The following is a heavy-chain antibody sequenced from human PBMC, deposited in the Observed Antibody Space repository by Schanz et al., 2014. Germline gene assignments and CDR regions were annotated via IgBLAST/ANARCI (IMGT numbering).Heavy chain of an antibody. V-gene: IGHV3-33*01. CDR2: LWHDGSKK. CDR3: ARAGYDADNWFDP. CDR1: GSPFSSFD. Sequence: QVQLVESGGGVAQPGGSLRFSCVASGSPFSSFDWFWVRQAPGKGLEWVAILWHDGSKKYYADSVKGRFTISRDNAKNSLFLQMNSLRAEDTAVYYCARAGYDADNWFDPWGQGTLVTVAS. J-gene: IGHJ5*02. D-gene: IGHD2-2*01.